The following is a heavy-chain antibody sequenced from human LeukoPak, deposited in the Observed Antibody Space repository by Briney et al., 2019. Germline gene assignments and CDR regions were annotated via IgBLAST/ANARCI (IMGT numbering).Heavy chain of an antibody. CDR3: AREGGSYYHWFDP. CDR1: GGSISSGGHY. D-gene: IGHD1-26*01. V-gene: IGHV4-31*03. Sequence: SQTLSLTCTVSGGSISSGGHYWSWIRQHPGKGLEWIAYIFYSGSTNYNPSLKSRVTISLDTSKNQFSLKLTSVSAADTAVYYCAREGGSYYHWFDPWGQGTLVTVSS. J-gene: IGHJ5*02. CDR2: IFYSGST.